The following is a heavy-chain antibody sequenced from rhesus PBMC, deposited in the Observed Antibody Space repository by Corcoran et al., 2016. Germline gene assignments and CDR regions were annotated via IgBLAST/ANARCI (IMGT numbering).Heavy chain of an antibody. Sequence: QVQLVQSGAEIKQPGASVKLSCKASGYSFTTYYIHWVRQAPGQGIEWIGLPSPYSGYKNHAQIPQERVTITTDTSPNTGYLELRSLRSEDTAVYYCTREGTLRGNRFDVWGPGVLVTVSS. CDR3: TREGTLRGNRFDV. V-gene: IGHV1-180*01. J-gene: IGHJ5-1*01. CDR1: GYSFTTYY. CDR2: PSPYSGYK. D-gene: IGHD2-33*01.